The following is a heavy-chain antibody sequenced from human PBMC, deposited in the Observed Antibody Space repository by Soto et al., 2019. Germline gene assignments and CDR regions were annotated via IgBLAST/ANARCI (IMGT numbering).Heavy chain of an antibody. V-gene: IGHV1-18*04. D-gene: IGHD2-21*02. CDR3: ARSWDCGGDCYLNDY. J-gene: IGHJ4*02. Sequence: QVQLVQSGAEVKKPGASVKVSCKASGYTFTSYGISWVRQAPGQGLEWMGWISAYNGNTTYAQKLQGRVTMTIDTSTSTAYMELRSVRSDDTAVYYCARSWDCGGDCYLNDYWGQGTLVTVSS. CDR2: ISAYNGNT. CDR1: GYTFTSYG.